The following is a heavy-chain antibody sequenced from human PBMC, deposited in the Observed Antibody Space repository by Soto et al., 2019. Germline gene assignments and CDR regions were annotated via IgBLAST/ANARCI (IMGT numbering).Heavy chain of an antibody. CDR2: ISYDGSNK. Sequence: QVQLVESGGGVVQPGRSLRLSCAASGFTFSSYAMHWVRQAPGKGLEWVAVISYDGSNKYYADSVKGRFTISRDNSKNTLYLQMNSLRAEDTAVYYCARGQHTPYYYYCMDVWGQGTTVTVSS. CDR3: ARGQHTPYYYYCMDV. D-gene: IGHD1-1*01. CDR1: GFTFSSYA. J-gene: IGHJ6*02. V-gene: IGHV3-30-3*01.